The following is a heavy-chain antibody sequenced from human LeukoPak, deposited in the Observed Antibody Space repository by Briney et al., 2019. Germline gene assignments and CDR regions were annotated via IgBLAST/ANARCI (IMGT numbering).Heavy chain of an antibody. CDR3: ARGKYDFWSGYYPYYYYYGMDV. CDR2: INSDGSST. Sequence: QAGGSLRLSCAASGFTFSSYWMHWVRQAPGKGLVWVSRINSDGSSTSYADSVKGRFTISRDNAKNTLYLQMNSLRAEGTAVYYCARGKYDFWSGYYPYYYYYGMDVWGQGTTVTVSS. V-gene: IGHV3-74*01. J-gene: IGHJ6*02. D-gene: IGHD3-3*01. CDR1: GFTFSSYW.